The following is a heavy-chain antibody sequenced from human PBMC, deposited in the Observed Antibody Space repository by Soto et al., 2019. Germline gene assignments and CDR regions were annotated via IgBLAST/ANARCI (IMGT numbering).Heavy chain of an antibody. CDR1: GDSVSSDITS. Sequence: QGQLQQSGPGLVKPSQTLSLTCAISGDSVSSDITSWNWIRQSPSRGVEWLGRTYYRSKWFHDYAVSVKSRITISPATSKNQLSLELNSMTPKNTAGYYCARGNALDVWGQGTVVTVSS. J-gene: IGHJ3*01. CDR2: TYYRSKWFH. CDR3: ARGNALDV. D-gene: IGHD3-10*01. V-gene: IGHV6-1*01.